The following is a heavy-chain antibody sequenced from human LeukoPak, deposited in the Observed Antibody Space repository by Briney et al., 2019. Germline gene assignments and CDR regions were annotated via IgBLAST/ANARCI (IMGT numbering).Heavy chain of an antibody. Sequence: SETLSLTCTVSGGSISSYYWSWIRQPPGKGLEWIGYIYYSGSTNYNPSLKSRVTISVDTSKNQFSVKLSSVTAADTAVYYCARTPTVVRYYYFDYWGQGTLVTVSS. CDR1: GGSISSYY. D-gene: IGHD4-23*01. V-gene: IGHV4-59*01. CDR2: IYYSGST. CDR3: ARTPTVVRYYYFDY. J-gene: IGHJ4*02.